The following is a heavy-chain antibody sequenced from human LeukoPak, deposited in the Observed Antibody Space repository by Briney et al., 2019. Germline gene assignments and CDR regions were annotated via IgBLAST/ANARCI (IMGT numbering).Heavy chain of an antibody. CDR2: ISNDGNIK. Sequence: PGKSLRLPCAASGFSFSSYGMHWVRQAPGKGLEWVAVISNDGNIKYYADSVKGRFTISRDNSKNTLYLEMNSLRAEDTAVYKCAKDRVAINPALEHWGQGTLVTVSS. D-gene: IGHD3-3*01. V-gene: IGHV3-30*18. J-gene: IGHJ4*02. CDR3: AKDRVAINPALEH. CDR1: GFSFSSYG.